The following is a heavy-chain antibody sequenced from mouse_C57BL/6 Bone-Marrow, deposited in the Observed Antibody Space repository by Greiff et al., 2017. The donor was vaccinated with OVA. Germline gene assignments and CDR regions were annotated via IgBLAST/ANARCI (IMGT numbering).Heavy chain of an antibody. D-gene: IGHD2-1*01. CDR3: ARRGIYYGNLHFDY. Sequence: QVQLQQSGAELARPGASVKLSCKASGYTFTSYGISWVKQRTGQGLEWIGEIYPRSGNTYYNEKFKGKATLTADKSSSTAYMELRSLTSEDSAVYFCARRGIYYGNLHFDYWGQGTTLTVSS. J-gene: IGHJ2*01. CDR1: GYTFTSYG. CDR2: IYPRSGNT. V-gene: IGHV1-81*01.